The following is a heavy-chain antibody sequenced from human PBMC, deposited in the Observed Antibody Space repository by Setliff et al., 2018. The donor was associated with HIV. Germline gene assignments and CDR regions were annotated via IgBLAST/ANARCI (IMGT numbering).Heavy chain of an antibody. Sequence: GASVKVSCKASGYTFSTYGISWVRQAPGQGLEWMGWTSAYNGNTNYAQKLQGRVTVTTDTSTSTAYMELRSLRSDDTAVYYCARDRGVYCISSSCYSPVDAFDIWGQGTMVTVPS. D-gene: IGHD2-2*01. V-gene: IGHV1-18*01. CDR3: ARDRGVYCISSSCYSPVDAFDI. J-gene: IGHJ3*02. CDR2: TSAYNGNT. CDR1: GYTFSTYG.